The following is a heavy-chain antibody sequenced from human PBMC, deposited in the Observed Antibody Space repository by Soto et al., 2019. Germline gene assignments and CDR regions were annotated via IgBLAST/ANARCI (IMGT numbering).Heavy chain of an antibody. J-gene: IGHJ3*02. CDR3: ARGYHYYDSSGYDKWDAFDI. CDR2: ISSTSSYI. D-gene: IGHD3-22*01. V-gene: IGHV3-21*01. Sequence: EVQLVESGGGLVKPGGSLRLSCAASGFTFSSYSINWVRQAPGKGLEWVSSISSTSSYIYYADSVKGRFTISRDNAKNSLYLQMNSLRAEDTAVYYCARGYHYYDSSGYDKWDAFDIWGQGTMVTVSS. CDR1: GFTFSSYS.